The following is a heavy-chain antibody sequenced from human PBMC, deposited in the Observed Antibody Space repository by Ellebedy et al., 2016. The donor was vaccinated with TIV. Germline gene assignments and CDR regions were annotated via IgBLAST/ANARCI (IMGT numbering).Heavy chain of an antibody. CDR3: ARGFTYGSGSSSMGGD. Sequence: MPSETLSLTCTVSGGSISSYYWSWIRQPPGKGLEWIGSFYNSVNTIYTPSLKSRVSMSVATSKKQVSLKLMSGTAEDTAVYYFARGFTYGSGSSSMGGDWGQGTLVTVSS. D-gene: IGHD3-10*01. CDR1: GGSISSYY. J-gene: IGHJ4*02. V-gene: IGHV4-59*08. CDR2: FYNSVNT.